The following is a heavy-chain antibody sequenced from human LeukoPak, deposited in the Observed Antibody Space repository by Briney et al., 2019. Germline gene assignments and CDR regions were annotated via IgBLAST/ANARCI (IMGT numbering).Heavy chain of an antibody. V-gene: IGHV3-66*01. CDR1: GFTVSSNY. Sequence: GGSLRLSCAVSGFTVSSNYMNWVRQAPGKGLEWLSVIYTGGNTDYAVSVKGRFTISRDNSKNTLYFQMNSLRAEDTAVYYCARGSSLDYWGQGTLVTVSS. CDR2: IYTGGNT. CDR3: ARGSSLDY. J-gene: IGHJ4*02. D-gene: IGHD6-13*01.